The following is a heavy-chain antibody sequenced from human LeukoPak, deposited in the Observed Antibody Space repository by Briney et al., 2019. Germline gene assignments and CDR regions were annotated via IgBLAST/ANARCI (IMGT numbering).Heavy chain of an antibody. Sequence: PGGSLRLSCAASGFTFSSYSMNWVRQAPGKWLEWVSFISRSGSDIYYADSVKGRFTISRDNAKHALYLQMNSLRAEDAAVYYCARDRRSVGYAFDIWGQGTMVTVSS. CDR3: ARDRRSVGYAFDI. V-gene: IGHV3-21*01. D-gene: IGHD2-15*01. J-gene: IGHJ3*02. CDR2: ISRSGSDI. CDR1: GFTFSSYS.